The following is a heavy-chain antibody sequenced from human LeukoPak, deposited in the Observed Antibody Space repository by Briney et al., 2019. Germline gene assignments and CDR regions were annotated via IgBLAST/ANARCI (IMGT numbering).Heavy chain of an antibody. CDR1: GGSIRGYY. Sequence: SETLSLTCNVSGGSIRGYYWSWIRHPPGKGLEWIGYIYSSGSTNYNPSLKSRVTMSVDTSKNQFSLKVSSVTAADTAVYYCARVFDSGSQAYFYYMGVWGKGTTVTISS. V-gene: IGHV4-59*01. CDR2: IYSSGST. J-gene: IGHJ6*03. D-gene: IGHD3-10*01. CDR3: ARVFDSGSQAYFYYMGV.